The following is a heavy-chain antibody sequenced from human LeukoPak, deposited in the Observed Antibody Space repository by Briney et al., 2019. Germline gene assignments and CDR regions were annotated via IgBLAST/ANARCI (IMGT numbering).Heavy chain of an antibody. J-gene: IGHJ5*02. V-gene: IGHV4-59*01. CDR2: ICYSGTT. CDR3: ARDMAPSHYSDYDTREFRQLHWFDP. D-gene: IGHD4-11*01. Sequence: SEMRSPTCTVSGGSISTYYWSWIRLPPGKGLEWIGYICYSGTTNYSPSLKSRVTISVDTSKNQFSLKLSSVTAADTAVYYCARDMAPSHYSDYDTREFRQLHWFDPGPKENLHTVSS. CDR1: GGSISTYY.